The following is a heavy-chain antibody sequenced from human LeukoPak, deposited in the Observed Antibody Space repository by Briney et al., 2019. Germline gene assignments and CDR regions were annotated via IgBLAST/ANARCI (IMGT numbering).Heavy chain of an antibody. J-gene: IGHJ4*01. CDR1: GVSISTYY. V-gene: IGHV4-59*01. Sequence: SETLSLTCSVSGVSISTYYWIWIRQPPAKGLEWMGFFSYSGSTKYNPSLKSRVTMSVDTSKNQFSLKLSSVTAADTAVYYCARMYSGTSYYFDYWGQEPWSPSPQ. D-gene: IGHD1-26*01. CDR3: ARMYSGTSYYFDY. CDR2: FSYSGST.